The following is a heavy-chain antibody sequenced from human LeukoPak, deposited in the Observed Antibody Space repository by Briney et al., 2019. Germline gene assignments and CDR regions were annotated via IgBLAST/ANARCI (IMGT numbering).Heavy chain of an antibody. D-gene: IGHD3-10*01. CDR1: GFTFSSYA. CDR2: ISGSGGST. V-gene: IGHV3-23*01. Sequence: PGGSLRLSCAASGFTFSSYAMSWVRQAPGKGLEWVSAISGSGGSTYYADSVKGRFTISRDNSKNTLYLQMNSPRAEDTAVYYCAKDLEWFGTYEFDYWGQGTLVTVSS. J-gene: IGHJ4*02. CDR3: AKDLEWFGTYEFDY.